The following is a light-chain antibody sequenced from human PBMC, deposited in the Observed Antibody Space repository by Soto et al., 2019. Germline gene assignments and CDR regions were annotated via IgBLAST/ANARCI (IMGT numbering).Light chain of an antibody. V-gene: IGKV4-1*01. J-gene: IGKJ4*01. CDR2: WAS. CDR1: QSLLYRSTNKNY. Sequence: DIVMTQSPDSLAVSLGERATINCKSSQSLLYRSTNKNYLAWYQQKPGQPPKLLIYWASTRESGVPDRFSGSGSGTDFTLTISSLQAEDAAVYYCQQYYSIPPRTFGGGTKVEIK. CDR3: QQYYSIPPRT.